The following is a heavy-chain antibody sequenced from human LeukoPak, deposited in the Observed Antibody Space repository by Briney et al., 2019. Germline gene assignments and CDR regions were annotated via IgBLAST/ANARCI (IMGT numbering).Heavy chain of an antibody. CDR1: GGSFSGYY. Sequence: SETLSLTCAVYGGSFSGYYWSWIRQPPGKGLEWIGEINHSGSTNYNPSLKSRVTISVDTSKNQFSLKLSSVTAADTAVYYCATTHYYDSSGYPPTRYFDYWGQGTLATVSS. D-gene: IGHD3-22*01. CDR2: INHSGST. J-gene: IGHJ4*02. V-gene: IGHV4-34*01. CDR3: ATTHYYDSSGYPPTRYFDY.